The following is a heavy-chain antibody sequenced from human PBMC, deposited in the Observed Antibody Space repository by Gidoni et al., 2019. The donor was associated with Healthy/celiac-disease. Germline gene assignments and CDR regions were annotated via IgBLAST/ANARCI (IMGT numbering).Heavy chain of an antibody. J-gene: IGHJ4*02. CDR2: IRSKANSYAT. Sequence: EVQLVESGGGLVQPGGSLKLPCAASGFTFSGSAMHWVRQASGKGLEWVGRIRSKANSYATAYAASVKGRFTISRDDSKNTAYLQMNSLKTEDTAVYYCRTYGVEYWGQGTLVTVSS. CDR3: RTYGVEY. CDR1: GFTFSGSA. V-gene: IGHV3-73*02. D-gene: IGHD4-17*01.